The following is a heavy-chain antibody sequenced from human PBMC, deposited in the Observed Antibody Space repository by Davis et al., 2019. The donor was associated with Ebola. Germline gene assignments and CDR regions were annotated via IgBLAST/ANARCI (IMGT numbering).Heavy chain of an antibody. CDR3: ARGVVVTAALDY. J-gene: IGHJ4*02. Sequence: SETLSLTCIVSGGFISGSSYYWGWIRQPPGKGLEWIGNIYFSGSTYYNPSLKSRVTISVDTSKNQFSLKLSSVTAADTAVYYCARGVVVTAALDYWGQGTLVTVSS. CDR2: IYFSGST. CDR1: GGFISGSSYY. V-gene: IGHV4-39*07. D-gene: IGHD2-21*02.